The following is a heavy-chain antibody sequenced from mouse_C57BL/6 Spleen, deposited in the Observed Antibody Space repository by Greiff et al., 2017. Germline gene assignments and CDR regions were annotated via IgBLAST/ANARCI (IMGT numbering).Heavy chain of an antibody. D-gene: IGHD2-13*01. V-gene: IGHV1-82*01. J-gene: IGHJ3*01. Sequence: QVQLQQSGPELVKPGASVKISCKASGYAFSSSWMNWVKQRPGQGLEWIGRIYPGDGDTNYNGKFKGKATLTADKSSSTAYMQLSSLTSEDSAVYCCAGDVEEGVGCAYWGQGTLVTVSA. CDR3: AGDVEEGVGCAY. CDR1: GYAFSSSW. CDR2: IYPGDGDT.